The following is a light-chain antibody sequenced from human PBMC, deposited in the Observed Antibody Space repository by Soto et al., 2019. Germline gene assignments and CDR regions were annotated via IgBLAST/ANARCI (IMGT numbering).Light chain of an antibody. Sequence: DIQLTQSPSFLSASVGDRVTITCRANKGIGSYLAWYQQKPGKAPKLLISGSSTLQSGVPSRFAGSGSGTDFTLTISSLQPEDFATYSCQQVKSYPLTFGGGTKVEIK. J-gene: IGKJ4*01. CDR3: QQVKSYPLT. CDR1: KGIGSY. CDR2: GSS. V-gene: IGKV1-9*01.